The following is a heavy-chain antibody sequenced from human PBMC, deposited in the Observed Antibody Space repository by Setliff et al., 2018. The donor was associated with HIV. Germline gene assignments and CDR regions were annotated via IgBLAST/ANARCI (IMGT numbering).Heavy chain of an antibody. V-gene: IGHV4-61*09. Sequence: SETLSLTCTVSGGSISSGSNYWSWIRQPAGKGLEWIGHIYTSGSTNYNPSLKSRVTISADTSKNQFSLKLSAVTAADTAVYYCARGLGGWSVFDPWGQGTLVTVSS. CDR3: ARGLGGWSVFDP. J-gene: IGHJ5*02. CDR1: GGSISSGSNY. CDR2: IYTSGST.